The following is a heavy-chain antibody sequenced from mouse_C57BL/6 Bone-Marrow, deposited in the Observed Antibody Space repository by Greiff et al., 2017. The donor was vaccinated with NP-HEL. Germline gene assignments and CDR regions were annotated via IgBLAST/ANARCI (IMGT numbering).Heavy chain of an antibody. CDR1: GFTFSSYA. CDR3: TREDRYWYFDV. J-gene: IGHJ1*03. CDR2: ISSGGDYI. Sequence: DVKLVESGEGLVKPGGSLKLSCAASGFTFSSYAMSWVRQTPEKRLEWVAYISSGGDYIYYADTVKGRFPISRDNARNTLYLQMSSLKSEDTAMYYCTREDRYWYFDVWGTGTTVTVSS. V-gene: IGHV5-9-1*02.